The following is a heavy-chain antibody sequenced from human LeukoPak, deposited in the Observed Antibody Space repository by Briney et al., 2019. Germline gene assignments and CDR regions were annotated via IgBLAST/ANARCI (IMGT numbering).Heavy chain of an antibody. CDR3: ARDRASSSYVDY. CDR2: VSPYNGNT. V-gene: IGHV1-18*01. J-gene: IGHJ4*02. D-gene: IGHD6-6*01. Sequence: ASVKVSCKASGYTFTSYGITWVRQAPGQGLEWMGWVSPYNGNTNYAQKLQGRVAMTTDTSTSTAYMELRSLRSDDTAVYYCARDRASSSYVDYWGQGTLVTVSS. CDR1: GYTFTSYG.